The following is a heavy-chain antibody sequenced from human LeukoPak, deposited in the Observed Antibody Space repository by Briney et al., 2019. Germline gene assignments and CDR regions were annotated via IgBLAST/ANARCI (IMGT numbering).Heavy chain of an antibody. CDR2: INDDGSGT. Sequence: GGSLRLSCAASGFTFSSYGMHWVRQAPGKGLVWVSRINDDGSGTSYADSVKGRFTISRDNAKNTLYLQMNSLRAEDTAVYYCARDNYGDYPIDYWGQGTLVTVSS. J-gene: IGHJ4*02. CDR3: ARDNYGDYPIDY. V-gene: IGHV3-74*01. CDR1: GFTFSSYG. D-gene: IGHD4-17*01.